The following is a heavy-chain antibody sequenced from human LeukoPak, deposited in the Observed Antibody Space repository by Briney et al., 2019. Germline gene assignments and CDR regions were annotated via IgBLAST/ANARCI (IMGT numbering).Heavy chain of an antibody. CDR3: ATDGGNHNFNY. V-gene: IGHV1-2*02. CDR1: GFTFTDYY. J-gene: IGHJ4*02. Sequence: ASXXVSCKASGFTFTDYYIHWVRQAPGQGLEWRGGIILNGGARKYAQKIQGRVTLTRDTSNSTAYIELSRQTSDDTAVYYCATDGGNHNFNYWGQGTLVTVSS. D-gene: IGHD1-14*01. CDR2: IILNGGAR.